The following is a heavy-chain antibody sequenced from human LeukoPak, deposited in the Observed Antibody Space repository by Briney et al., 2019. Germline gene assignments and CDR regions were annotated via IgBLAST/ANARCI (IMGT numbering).Heavy chain of an antibody. J-gene: IGHJ5*02. D-gene: IGHD6-13*01. V-gene: IGHV4-34*01. Sequence: SETLSLTCAVYGGSFSGYYWSWIRQPPGKGLEWIGEINHSGSTNYNPSLKSRVTISVDTSKNQFSLKLSSVTAADTAVYYCARAHSSSWYGVSFGWFDPWGQGTLVTVSS. CDR3: ARAHSSSWYGVSFGWFDP. CDR1: GGSFSGYY. CDR2: INHSGST.